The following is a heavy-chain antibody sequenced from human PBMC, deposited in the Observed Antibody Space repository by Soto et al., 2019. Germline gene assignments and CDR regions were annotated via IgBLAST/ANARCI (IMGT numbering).Heavy chain of an antibody. CDR2: INPKTAAT. V-gene: IGHV1-2*02. Sequence: GASVKVSCKASGYTFSDYFIQWLRQAPGQGLEWVAWINPKTAATNYAKKFQDRVTLTSDTSFSTAYLELTRLRPDDTALYYCARIKWGLDYYSGMDVWGQRTAVTV. CDR1: GYTFSDYF. J-gene: IGHJ6*02. D-gene: IGHD1-26*01. CDR3: ARIKWGLDYYSGMDV.